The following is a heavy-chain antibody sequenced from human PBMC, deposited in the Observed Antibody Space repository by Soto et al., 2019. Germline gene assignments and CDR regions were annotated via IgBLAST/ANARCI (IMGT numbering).Heavy chain of an antibody. CDR1: GFTFSSYA. Sequence: GGSLRLSCAASGFTFSSYAMHWVRQAPGKGLEWVAVISYDGSNKYYADSVKGRFTISRDNSKNTLYLQMNSLRAEDTAVYYCAREEPGGRQLVPDSYFQHWGQGTLVTVSS. D-gene: IGHD6-13*01. J-gene: IGHJ1*01. CDR2: ISYDGSNK. CDR3: AREEPGGRQLVPDSYFQH. V-gene: IGHV3-30*04.